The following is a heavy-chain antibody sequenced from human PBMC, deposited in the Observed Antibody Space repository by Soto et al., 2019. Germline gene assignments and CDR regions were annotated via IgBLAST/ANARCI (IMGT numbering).Heavy chain of an antibody. V-gene: IGHV3-23*01. J-gene: IGHJ4*02. D-gene: IGHD3-22*01. CDR1: GSTFSGKP. CDR3: AISGARDSTTDY. Sequence: TGGSLSLSWAASGSTFSGKPWGWSRRAPGKGLEWVSAISGSGGSTYYADSVKGRFTISRDNSKNTLYLQMNSLRAEDTAVYYCAISGARDSTTDYWGQGTLVTVSS. CDR2: ISGSGGST.